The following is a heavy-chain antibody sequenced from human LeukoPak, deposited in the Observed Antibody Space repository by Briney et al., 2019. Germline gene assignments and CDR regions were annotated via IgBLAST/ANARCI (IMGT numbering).Heavy chain of an antibody. Sequence: HPGGSLRLSCAASGFTFSSYAMSWLRQAPGKGLEWVSAISGSGGSTYYADSVKGRFTISRDNSKNTLYLQMNSLRAEDAAVYYCAKVGSRGWYPTPFDYWGQGTLVTVSS. D-gene: IGHD6-19*01. J-gene: IGHJ4*02. CDR2: ISGSGGST. V-gene: IGHV3-23*01. CDR3: AKVGSRGWYPTPFDY. CDR1: GFTFSSYA.